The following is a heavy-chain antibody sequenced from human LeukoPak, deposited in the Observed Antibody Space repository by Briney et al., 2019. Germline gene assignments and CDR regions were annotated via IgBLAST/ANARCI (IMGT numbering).Heavy chain of an antibody. V-gene: IGHV3-74*01. J-gene: IGHJ5*02. Sequence: PGGSLRLSCAASGFTFSSYWMHWVRHALGKGLVWVSRINSDGSSTSYADSVKGRFTISRDNAKNTLYLQMNSLRAEDTAVYYCTRYSSTYNWFDPWGQGTLVTVSS. D-gene: IGHD6-6*01. CDR1: GFTFSSYW. CDR3: TRYSSTYNWFDP. CDR2: INSDGSST.